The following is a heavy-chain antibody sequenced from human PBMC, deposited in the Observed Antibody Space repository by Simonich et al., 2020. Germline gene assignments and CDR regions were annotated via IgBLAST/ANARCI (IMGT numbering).Heavy chain of an antibody. Sequence: QVQLQESGPGLVKPSETLSLTCTVSGGSISSYYWSWIRQPPRKGLEWIWYIYYSGSTNYNPSLKSRVTISVDTSKNQFSLKLSSVTAADTAVYYCARHDRWLQFYFDYWGQGTLVTVSS. CDR2: IYYSGST. D-gene: IGHD5-12*01. CDR3: ARHDRWLQFYFDY. J-gene: IGHJ4*02. CDR1: GGSISSYY. V-gene: IGHV4-59*08.